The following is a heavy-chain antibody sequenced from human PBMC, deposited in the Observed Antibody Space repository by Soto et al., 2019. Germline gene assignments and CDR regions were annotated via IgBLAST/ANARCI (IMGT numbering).Heavy chain of an antibody. CDR2: IYYSGST. CDR1: GGSIGSYY. Sequence: SETLSLTCTVSGGSIGSYYWSWIRQPPGKGLEWIGYIYYSGSTNYNPSLKSRVTISVDTSKNQFSLKLSSVTAADTAVYYCARISWIAVAVYYFDYWGQGTLVTVSS. D-gene: IGHD6-19*01. V-gene: IGHV4-59*01. J-gene: IGHJ4*02. CDR3: ARISWIAVAVYYFDY.